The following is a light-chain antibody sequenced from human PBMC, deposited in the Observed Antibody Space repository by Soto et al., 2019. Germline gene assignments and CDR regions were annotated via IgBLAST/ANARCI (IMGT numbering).Light chain of an antibody. CDR3: QQSYNRPRT. CDR2: AAS. Sequence: PPCLVDIVTXTCRASQGISSYLAWYQQKPGKAPKLLIYAASILNSGVPSRFSGSGSGTDFTLTISSLQPEDFATYSCQQSYNRPRTFGQGTKVDI. V-gene: IGKV1-39*01. J-gene: IGKJ1*01. CDR1: QGISSY.